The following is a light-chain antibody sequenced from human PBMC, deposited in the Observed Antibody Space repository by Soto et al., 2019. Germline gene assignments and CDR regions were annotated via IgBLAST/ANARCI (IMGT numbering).Light chain of an antibody. V-gene: IGKV3-20*01. CDR1: QSVSSSY. J-gene: IGKJ1*01. CDR3: QQYSSSGT. Sequence: ELVLTQSPGTLSLSPGERATLSCRASQSVSSSYLAWYQQKPGQAPRLLIYGASIRATDIPDRFSGSGSGTDFTPTISRLEPEDFAVYFCQQYSSSGTFGQGTKVEIK. CDR2: GAS.